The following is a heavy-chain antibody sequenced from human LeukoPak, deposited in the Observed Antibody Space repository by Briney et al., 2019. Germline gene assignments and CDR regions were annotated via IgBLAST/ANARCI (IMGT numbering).Heavy chain of an antibody. D-gene: IGHD2-15*01. V-gene: IGHV3-30*04. J-gene: IGHJ5*02. CDR2: ISYDGSNK. Sequence: GGSLRLSCAASGFTFSSYAMHWVRQAPGKGLEWVAVISYDGSNKYYADSVKGRFTISRDNSKNTLYLQMNSLRAEDTAVYYCASAAGYCSGGSCQAPYGWFDPWGQGTLVTVSS. CDR1: GFTFSSYA. CDR3: ASAAGYCSGGSCQAPYGWFDP.